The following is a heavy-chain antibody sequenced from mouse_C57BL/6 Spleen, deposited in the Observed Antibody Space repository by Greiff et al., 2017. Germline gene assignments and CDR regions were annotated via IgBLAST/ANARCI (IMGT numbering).Heavy chain of an antibody. CDR3: ARQEIYYDSSYAMDY. CDR2: ISNGGGST. V-gene: IGHV5-12*01. Sequence: EVQGVESGGGLVQPGGSLKLSCAASGFTFSDYYMYWVRQTPEKRLEGVAYISNGGGSTYYPDTVKGRFTISRDNAKNTLYLQMSRLKSEDTAMYYCARQEIYYDSSYAMDYWGQGTSVTVSS. J-gene: IGHJ4*01. CDR1: GFTFSDYY. D-gene: IGHD2-4*01.